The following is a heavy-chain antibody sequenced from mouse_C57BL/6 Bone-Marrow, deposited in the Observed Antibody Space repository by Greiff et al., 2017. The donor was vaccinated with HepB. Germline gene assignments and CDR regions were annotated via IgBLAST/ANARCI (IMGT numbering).Heavy chain of an antibody. V-gene: IGHV3-6*01. CDR2: ISYDGSN. D-gene: IGHD3-2*02. CDR1: GYSITSGYY. J-gene: IGHJ3*01. CDR3: AKERDSSGPFAY. Sequence: VQLKQSGPGLVKPSQSLSLTCSVTGYSITSGYYWNWIRQFPGNKLEWMGYISYDGSNNYNPSLKNRISITRDTSKKQFFLKLNSVTTEDTATYDCAKERDSSGPFAYWGQGTLVTVSA.